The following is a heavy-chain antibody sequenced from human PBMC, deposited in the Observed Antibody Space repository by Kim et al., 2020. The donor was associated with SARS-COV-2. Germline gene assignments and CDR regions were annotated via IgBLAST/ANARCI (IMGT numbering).Heavy chain of an antibody. Sequence: SETLSLTCTVSGGSISSYYWSWIRQPPGKGLEWIGYIYYSGSTNYNPSLKSRVTISVDTSKNQFSLKLSSVTAADTAVYYCARLLKAVAGPPYFDYWGQGTLVTVSS. CDR2: IYYSGST. J-gene: IGHJ4*02. V-gene: IGHV4-59*08. CDR1: GGSISSYY. D-gene: IGHD6-19*01. CDR3: ARLLKAVAGPPYFDY.